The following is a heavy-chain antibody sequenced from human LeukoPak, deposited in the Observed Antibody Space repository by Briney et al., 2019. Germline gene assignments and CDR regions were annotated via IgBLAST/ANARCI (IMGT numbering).Heavy chain of an antibody. CDR1: GYTFTGYY. Sequence: ASVKVSCKASGYTFTGYYMHWVRQAPGQGLEWIGWINPNSGGTNYAQKFQGRVTMTRDTSISTAYMELSRLRSDDTAVYYCARETRKDYYGSGTSIDYWGQGTLVTVSS. J-gene: IGHJ4*02. V-gene: IGHV1-2*02. CDR2: INPNSGGT. D-gene: IGHD3-10*01. CDR3: ARETRKDYYGSGTSIDY.